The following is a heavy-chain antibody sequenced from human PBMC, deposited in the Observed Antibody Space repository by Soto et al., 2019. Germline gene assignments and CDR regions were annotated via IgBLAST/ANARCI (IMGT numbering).Heavy chain of an antibody. V-gene: IGHV4-39*07. CDR1: GGSISSSSYY. CDR2: IYYSGST. Sequence: SETLSLTCTVSGGSISSSSYYWGWIRQPPGKGLEWIGSIYYSGSTYYNPSLKSRVTISVDTSKNQFSLKLSSVTAADTAVYYCASSETYYYGMDVWGQGTTVTVSS. CDR3: ASSETYYYGMDV. J-gene: IGHJ6*02.